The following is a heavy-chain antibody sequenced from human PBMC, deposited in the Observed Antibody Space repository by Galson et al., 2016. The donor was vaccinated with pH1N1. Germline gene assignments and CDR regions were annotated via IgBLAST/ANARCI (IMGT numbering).Heavy chain of an antibody. D-gene: IGHD6-19*01. CDR1: GYSFSSHW. Sequence: QSGAEVTKPGESLKISCQGSGYSFSSHWIGWVRQMPGKGLEWMGIIYPGDSDTKYSPSFQGQVTFSADKSINIAYLQWSSLKASDTAMYFCARRSAVAGVDYWGQGTLVTVSS. CDR3: ARRSAVAGVDY. CDR2: IYPGDSDT. V-gene: IGHV5-51*03. J-gene: IGHJ4*02.